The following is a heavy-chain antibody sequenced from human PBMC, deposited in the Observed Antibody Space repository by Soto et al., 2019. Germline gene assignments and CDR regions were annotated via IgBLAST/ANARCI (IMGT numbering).Heavy chain of an antibody. CDR1: GGPISSSNHF. D-gene: IGHD6-13*01. V-gene: IGHV4-61*05. CDR2: IYYSGST. CDR3: ARAKSSSFYYFDY. Sequence: PSETLSLTCTVSGGPISSSNHFWGWIRQPPGKGLEWIGYIYYSGSTNYNPSLKSRVTISVDTSKNQFSLKLSSVTAADTAVYYCARAKSSSFYYFDYWGQGTLVTVSS. J-gene: IGHJ4*02.